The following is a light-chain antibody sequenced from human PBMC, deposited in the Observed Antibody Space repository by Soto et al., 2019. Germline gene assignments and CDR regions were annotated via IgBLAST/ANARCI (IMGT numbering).Light chain of an antibody. J-gene: IGKJ2*01. V-gene: IGKV3-11*01. CDR1: RSVAGY. Sequence: EIVLTQSPATLSLSPGERATLSCRASRSVAGYLAWYQQTPGQAPRLLIHDASTRATGIPPRFSGSGSGTDFSLTISSLEPEDSAVYYCQQRSNRNTFGQGTKLEIK. CDR3: QQRSNRNT. CDR2: DAS.